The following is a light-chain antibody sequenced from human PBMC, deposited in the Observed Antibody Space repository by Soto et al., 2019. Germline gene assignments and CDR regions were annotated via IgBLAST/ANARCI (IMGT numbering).Light chain of an antibody. J-gene: IGLJ2*01. CDR3: QTWGTGIHVV. CDR1: SGHSSYA. V-gene: IGLV4-69*01. Sequence: QPVLTQSPSASASLGASVKLTCTLSSGHSSYAIAWHQQQPEKGPRYLMKLDSDGSHTKGDAIPDRFSGSSSGAERYLTISSLQSEDEADYYCQTWGTGIHVVFGGGTKSPS. CDR2: LDSDGSH.